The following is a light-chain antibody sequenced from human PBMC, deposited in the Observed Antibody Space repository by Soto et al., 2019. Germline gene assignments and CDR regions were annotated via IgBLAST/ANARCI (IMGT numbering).Light chain of an antibody. V-gene: IGLV2-14*03. J-gene: IGLJ2*01. CDR2: DVN. Sequence: QSALTQPASVSGSPGQSITISCTGTSSDIGAYNFVSWYQQHTGKAPKLMLYDVNIRPSGVSNRFSGSKSGNTASLTISELQAEDEADYYCTSWTTSTTMIFGGGTKLTVL. CDR3: TSWTTSTTMI. CDR1: SSDIGAYNF.